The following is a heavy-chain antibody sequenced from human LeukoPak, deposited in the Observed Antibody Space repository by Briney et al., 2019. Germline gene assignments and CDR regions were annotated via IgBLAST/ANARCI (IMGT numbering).Heavy chain of an antibody. J-gene: IGHJ4*02. V-gene: IGHV4-39*07. CDR2: IHHRGNT. D-gene: IGHD6-6*01. CDR1: GDSISSGNYH. Sequence: SETLSLTCSVSGDSISSGNYHWAWIRQPPGKGLECVGSIHHRGNTYYNSSLESRVTISVGMARNQFSLLLRSVTAADTAVYYCTRVRQGSQSDFWGQGTLVTVSS. CDR3: TRVRQGSQSDF.